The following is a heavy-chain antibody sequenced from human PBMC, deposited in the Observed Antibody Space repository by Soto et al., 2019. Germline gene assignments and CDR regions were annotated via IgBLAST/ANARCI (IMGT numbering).Heavy chain of an antibody. D-gene: IGHD1-26*01. J-gene: IGHJ4*02. V-gene: IGHV3-23*01. CDR2: ISGSGGST. CDR3: ARRGSGSYYDY. CDR1: GFTFSSYA. Sequence: EVQLLESGGGLVQPGGSLRLSCAASGFTFSSYAMRWVRQAPVKGLAWVSAISGSGGSTYYADSVKGRSTISRDNSKNTLYLQMNSRRAEDTAVYYCARRGSGSYYDYWGQGTLVTVSS.